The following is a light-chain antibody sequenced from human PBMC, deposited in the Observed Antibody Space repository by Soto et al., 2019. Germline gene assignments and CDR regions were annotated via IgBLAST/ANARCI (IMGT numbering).Light chain of an antibody. J-gene: IGKJ4*01. V-gene: IGKV3-20*01. CDR2: GAS. Sequence: EIVLTQSPGTLSLSPGERATLSCRASQSVSSNYFAWYQQKPGQAPRLLIYGASTRATGIPARFSGSGSGTEFTLTISSLQSEDFAVYYCQQYGSSPFTFGGGTKVDIK. CDR1: QSVSSNY. CDR3: QQYGSSPFT.